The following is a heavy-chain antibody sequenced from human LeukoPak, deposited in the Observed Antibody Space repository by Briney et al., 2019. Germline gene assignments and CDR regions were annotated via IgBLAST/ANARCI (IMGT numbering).Heavy chain of an antibody. J-gene: IGHJ4*02. CDR2: ISGGGSST. V-gene: IGHV3-23*05. CDR3: AKLGLEVVGYDY. Sequence: GGSLRLSCAASGFTFSGYAMSWVRQAPGKDLEWFSAISGGGSSTYYADSVKGRFTISRDNSKNTLYLQMNSLRAEDTAVYYCAKLGLEVVGYDYWGQGTLVTVSS. CDR1: GFTFSGYA. D-gene: IGHD1-26*01.